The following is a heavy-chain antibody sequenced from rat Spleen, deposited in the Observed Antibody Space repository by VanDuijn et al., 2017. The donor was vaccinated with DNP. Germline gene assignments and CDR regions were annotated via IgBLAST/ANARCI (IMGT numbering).Heavy chain of an antibody. CDR1: GYSITSDY. V-gene: IGHV3-1*01. CDR2: ISYSGST. J-gene: IGHJ4*01. D-gene: IGHD1-4*01. Sequence: EVQLQESGPGLVKPSQSLSLTCSVTGYSITSDYWGWIRKFPGNKMEWVGHISYSGSTTYNPSLKSRISITRDTSKNQFFLHLKSVTTEDTATYYCARWPGYNPPYAMDAWGQGTSVTVSS. CDR3: ARWPGYNPPYAMDA.